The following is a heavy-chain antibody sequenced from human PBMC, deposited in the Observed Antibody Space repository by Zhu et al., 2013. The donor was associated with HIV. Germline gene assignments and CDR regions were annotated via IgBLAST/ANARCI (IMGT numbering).Heavy chain of an antibody. CDR1: GGTFSSYA. Sequence: QVQLVQSGAEVKKPGSSVKVSCKASGGTFSSYAISWVRQAPGQGLEWMGGIIPIFGTANYAQKFQGRVTITADESTSTAYMELSSLRSEDTAVYYCARGQVGRYCSSTSCYGRLHYYGMDVWGQGTTVTVSS. V-gene: IGHV1-69*01. CDR3: ARGQVGRYCSSTSCYGRLHYYGMDV. CDR2: IIPIFGTA. D-gene: IGHD2-2*01. J-gene: IGHJ6*02.